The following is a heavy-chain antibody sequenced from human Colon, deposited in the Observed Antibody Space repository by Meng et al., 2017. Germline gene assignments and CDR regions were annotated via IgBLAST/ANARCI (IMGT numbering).Heavy chain of an antibody. V-gene: IGHV3-30*04. J-gene: IGHJ1*01. Sequence: GESLKISCAASGFTFSSYAMHWVRQAPGKGLEWVAVISYDGSNKYYADSVKGRFTISRDNSKNTLYLQMNSLRAEDTAVYYCARESGGGKYCSSTSCYSAEYFQHWGQGTLVTVSS. CDR1: GFTFSSYA. D-gene: IGHD2-2*02. CDR3: ARESGGGKYCSSTSCYSAEYFQH. CDR2: ISYDGSNK.